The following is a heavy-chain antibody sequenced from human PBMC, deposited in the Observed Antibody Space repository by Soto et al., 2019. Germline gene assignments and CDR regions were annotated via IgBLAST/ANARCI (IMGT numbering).Heavy chain of an antibody. CDR3: ASDRGTHSGSYSFWFDP. V-gene: IGHV3-21*01. D-gene: IGHD1-26*01. CDR1: GFTFSSYS. CDR2: ISSSSSYI. Sequence: GGSLRLSCAASGFTFSSYSMNWVRQAPGKGLEWVSSISSSSSYIYYADSLKGRFTISRDNAKNSLYLQMNSLRAEDTAVYYSASDRGTHSGSYSFWFDPWGQGTLVTVSS. J-gene: IGHJ5*02.